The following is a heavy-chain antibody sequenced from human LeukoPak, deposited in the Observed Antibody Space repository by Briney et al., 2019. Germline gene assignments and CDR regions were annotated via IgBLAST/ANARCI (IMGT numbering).Heavy chain of an antibody. V-gene: IGHV7-4-1*02. CDR2: INTNTRNP. CDR1: GYTFTRHA. D-gene: IGHD3-9*01. J-gene: IGHJ6*02. CDR3: AREMYYDILTGYSYYYGMDV. Sequence: ASVKVSCKASGYTFTRHAMNWVRQAPGQGLEWMGWINTNTRNPTYAQGFTGRFVFSLDTSVSTAYLQISSLKAEDTAVYYCAREMYYDILTGYSYYYGMDVWGQGTTVTVSS.